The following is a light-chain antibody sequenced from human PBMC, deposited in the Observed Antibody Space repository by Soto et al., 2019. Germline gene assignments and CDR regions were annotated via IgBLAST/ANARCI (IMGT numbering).Light chain of an antibody. V-gene: IGLV2-14*03. CDR3: TSWTTSTTMI. CDR2: DVN. Sequence: QSSLTQPSSMSWSPGQSITISCTGTSSYIGAYNFVSWYQQHPGKAPKLMLYDVNIRPSGVSNRFSGSKSGNTASLTISGLQAEDEADYYCTSWTTSTTMIFGXGTKVTVL. J-gene: IGLJ2*01. CDR1: SSYIGAYNF.